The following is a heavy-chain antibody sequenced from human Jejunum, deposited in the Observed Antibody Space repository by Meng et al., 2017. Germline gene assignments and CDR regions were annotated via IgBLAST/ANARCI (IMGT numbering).Heavy chain of an antibody. V-gene: IGHV3-30*04. CDR3: ARSGGFSSEYP. CDR2: ISFDGTET. D-gene: IGHD3-22*01. CDR1: GFNFHGYA. Sequence: GPRVGAGRGVGPPGRTSRLACAASGFNFHGYAMHWVRQGTGKVLDWVAGISFDGTETFYADSVKGRFTISRDNSKNPLFLQMIGLRAEDTAMYYCARSGGFSSEYPWGQGTLVTVSS. J-gene: IGHJ5*02.